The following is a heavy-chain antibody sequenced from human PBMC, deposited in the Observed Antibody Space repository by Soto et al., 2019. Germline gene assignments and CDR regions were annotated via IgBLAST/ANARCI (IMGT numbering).Heavy chain of an antibody. CDR2: IGSSGNTI. D-gene: IGHD5-12*01. Sequence: GGSLRLSCEASGFIFSRYEMIWVRQAPGKGLEWVSYIGSSGNTIYYADSVKGRFTISRDNAKNSVYLQMNSLRPEDTAVYLCAKDRGYGDFDYWGQGTLVTVSS. V-gene: IGHV3-48*03. J-gene: IGHJ4*02. CDR1: GFIFSRYE. CDR3: AKDRGYGDFDY.